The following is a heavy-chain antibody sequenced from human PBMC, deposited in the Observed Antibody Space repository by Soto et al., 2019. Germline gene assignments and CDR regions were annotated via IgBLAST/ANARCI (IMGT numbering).Heavy chain of an antibody. CDR2: IKSKTDGGTT. CDR3: TTTVAGTLLVYYGMDV. D-gene: IGHD6-19*01. V-gene: IGHV3-15*07. Sequence: GGSLRLSCAASGFTFSNAWMNWVRQAPGKGLEWVGRIKSKTDGGTTDYAAPVKGRFTISRDDSKNTLYLQMNSLKTEDTAVYYCTTTVAGTLLVYYGMDVWGQGTTVTVSS. CDR1: GFTFSNAW. J-gene: IGHJ6*02.